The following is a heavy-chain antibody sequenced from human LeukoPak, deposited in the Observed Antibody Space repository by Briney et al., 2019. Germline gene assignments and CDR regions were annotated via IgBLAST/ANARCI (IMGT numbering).Heavy chain of an antibody. Sequence: SETLSLTCTVSGGSVSSGTYYWSWIRQPPGKGLEWIGYIYYSGSTNYNPSLKSRVTISVDTSKNQFSLKLSSVTAADTAVYYCARDRVRGNSNPYFDYWGQGTLVTVSS. V-gene: IGHV4-61*01. CDR1: GGSVSSGTYY. J-gene: IGHJ4*02. D-gene: IGHD4-11*01. CDR3: ARDRVRGNSNPYFDY. CDR2: IYYSGST.